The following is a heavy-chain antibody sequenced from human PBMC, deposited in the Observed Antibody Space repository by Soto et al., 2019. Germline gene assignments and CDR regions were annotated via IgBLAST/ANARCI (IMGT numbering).Heavy chain of an antibody. V-gene: IGHV3-7*01. CDR3: ARVVGATQMDFDY. J-gene: IGHJ4*02. CDR2: IKQDGSEK. CDR1: GFTFSSYW. D-gene: IGHD1-26*01. Sequence: GGSLRLSCAASGFTFSSYWMTWVRRAPGKGLEWVANIKQDGSEKYYVDSVRGRFTMSRDNAKNSLYLQMNSLRAEDTAVYYCARVVGATQMDFDYWGQGTLVTVSS.